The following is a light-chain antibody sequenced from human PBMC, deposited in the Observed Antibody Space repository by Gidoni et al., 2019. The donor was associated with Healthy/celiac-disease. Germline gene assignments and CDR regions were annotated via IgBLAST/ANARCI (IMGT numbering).Light chain of an antibody. CDR2: AAS. J-gene: IGKJ1*01. Sequence: DIQMTQSPSSLSASVGDRVTITCRASQSISSYLNWYQQKPGKAPKLLIYAASSLQSGIPERFSGSGSGTDFTLTISSLQPEDFATYYCQQSYSTLGWTFGQGTKVEIK. CDR3: QQSYSTLGWT. V-gene: IGKV1-39*01. CDR1: QSISSY.